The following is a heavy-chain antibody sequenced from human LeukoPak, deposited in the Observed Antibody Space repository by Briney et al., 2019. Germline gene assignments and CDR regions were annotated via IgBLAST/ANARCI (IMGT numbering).Heavy chain of an antibody. V-gene: IGHV4-34*01. CDR1: GGSFSGYY. CDR3: ARCETVTCIDY. CDR2: INHSGST. J-gene: IGHJ4*02. Sequence: SSETLSLTCAVYGGSFSGYYWSWIRQPPGKGLEWIGEINHSGSTNYNPSLKSRVTISVDTFKNQFSLKLSSVTAADTAVYYCARCETVTCIDYWGQGTLVTVSS. D-gene: IGHD4-17*01.